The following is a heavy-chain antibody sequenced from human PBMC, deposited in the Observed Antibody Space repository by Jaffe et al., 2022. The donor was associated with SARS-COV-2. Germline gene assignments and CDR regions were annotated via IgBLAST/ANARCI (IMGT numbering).Heavy chain of an antibody. CDR2: IKQDGSEK. CDR1: GFTFSSYW. CDR3: ARDQGDSSSWYFAAGLDYYYGMDV. J-gene: IGHJ6*02. Sequence: EVQLVESGGGLVQPGGSLRLSCAASGFTFSSYWMSWVRQAPGKGLEWVANIKQDGSEKYYVDSVKGRFTISRDNAKNSLYLQMNSLRAEDTAVYYCARDQGDSSSWYFAAGLDYYYGMDVWGQGTTVTVSS. D-gene: IGHD6-13*01. V-gene: IGHV3-7*01.